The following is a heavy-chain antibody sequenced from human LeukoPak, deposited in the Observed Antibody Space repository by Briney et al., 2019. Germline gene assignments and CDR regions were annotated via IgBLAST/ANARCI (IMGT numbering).Heavy chain of an antibody. D-gene: IGHD3-3*01. CDR3: ARGARNAGSGYSFDY. V-gene: IGHV3-21*01. J-gene: IGHJ4*02. CDR1: GFTFSSYS. CDR2: ISSSSSYI. Sequence: GGSLRLSCAASGFTFSSYSVNWVRQAPGRGLEWVSSISSSSSYIYYADSVKGRFTISRDNAKNSLYLQMNSLRAEDTAVYYCARGARNAGSGYSFDYWGQGTLVTVSS.